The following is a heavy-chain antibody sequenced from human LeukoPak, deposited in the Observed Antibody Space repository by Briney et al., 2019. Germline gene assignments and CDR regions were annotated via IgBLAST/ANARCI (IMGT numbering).Heavy chain of an antibody. Sequence: GGSWRLSCAASGFTFSSYWMSWLRQAPGKGLEWVANIKQDGSEKYYVDSVKGRFTISRDNAKNSLYLQMNSLRAEDTAVYYCARDDAEYYDYVWGSSAGYWGQGTLVTVPS. CDR2: IKQDGSEK. D-gene: IGHD3-16*01. CDR3: ARDDAEYYDYVWGSSAGY. CDR1: GFTFSSYW. V-gene: IGHV3-7*01. J-gene: IGHJ4*02.